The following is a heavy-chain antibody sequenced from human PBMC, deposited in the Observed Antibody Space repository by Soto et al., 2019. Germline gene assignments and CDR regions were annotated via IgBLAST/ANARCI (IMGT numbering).Heavy chain of an antibody. J-gene: IGHJ3*02. CDR2: TSYDGNNK. CDR1: GFTFSSYA. D-gene: IGHD2-15*01. Sequence: QVQLVESGGGVVQPGRSLRLSCAASGFTFSSYALHWVRQAPGKGLEWVALTSYDGNNKYYADSVKGRFTISRDNSKNTMYLQRNSLRAEDTAMYYWASCRGGSCYSVFDAFDIWGQGTMVTVSS. CDR3: ASCRGGSCYSVFDAFDI. V-gene: IGHV3-30-3*01.